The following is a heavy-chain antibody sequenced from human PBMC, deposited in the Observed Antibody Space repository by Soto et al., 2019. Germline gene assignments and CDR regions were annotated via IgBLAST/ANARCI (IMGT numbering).Heavy chain of an antibody. J-gene: IGHJ4*02. D-gene: IGHD3-16*01. CDR3: ARGGDVLDY. V-gene: IGHV3-30*03. CDR2: TSYDGSNK. CDR1: GFAFGGYG. Sequence: QVQLVESGGGVVRPGKSLTLSCTGSGFAFGGYGIHWVRQTPGKGLEWLAMTSYDGSNKYHADSVKGRFTVSRDMSRTTVFLQMDNLRLEATAVYYCARGGDVLDYWGRGTLVTVSS.